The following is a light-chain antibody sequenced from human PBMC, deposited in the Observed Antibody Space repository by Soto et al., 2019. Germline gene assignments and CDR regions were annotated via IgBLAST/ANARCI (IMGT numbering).Light chain of an antibody. J-gene: IGKJ1*01. V-gene: IGKV3-20*01. Sequence: EIVLTQSPVTLSLSPGERATLSCRASQSVRTYLAWYQVKPGQAPRLLIYGASSRATGIPDRFSGSGSGTDFTPTISRLEPEDFAVYYCQQYGSSSGTFGQGTKVAIK. CDR1: QSVRTY. CDR2: GAS. CDR3: QQYGSSSGT.